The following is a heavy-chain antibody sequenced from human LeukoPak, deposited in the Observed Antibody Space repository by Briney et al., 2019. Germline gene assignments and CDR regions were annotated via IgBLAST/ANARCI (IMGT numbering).Heavy chain of an antibody. CDR2: IIPIFGTA. CDR3: ARVGRYCSGGSCYSSYSY. Sequence: GASVKVSCKASGGTFTSYAISWVRQAPGQGLEWMGGIIPIFGTANYAQKFQGRVTITADESTSTAYMELSSLRSEDTAVYYCARVGRYCSGGSCYSSYSYWGQGTLVTVSS. V-gene: IGHV1-69*13. J-gene: IGHJ4*02. CDR1: GGTFTSYA. D-gene: IGHD2-15*01.